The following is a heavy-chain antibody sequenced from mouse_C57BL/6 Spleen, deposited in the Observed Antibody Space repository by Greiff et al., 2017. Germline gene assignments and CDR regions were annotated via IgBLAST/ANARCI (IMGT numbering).Heavy chain of an antibody. CDR2: IYPGSGNT. CDR3: ARGDYSNYGGYFDY. J-gene: IGHJ2*01. CDR1: GYTFTDYY. V-gene: IGHV1-76*01. D-gene: IGHD2-5*01. Sequence: QVQLQQSGAELVRPGASVKLSCKASGYTFTDYYINWVKQRPGQGLEWIARIYPGSGNTYYNEKFKGKATLTAEKSSSTAYMQLSSLTSEDSAVYFCARGDYSNYGGYFDYWGQGTTLTVSS.